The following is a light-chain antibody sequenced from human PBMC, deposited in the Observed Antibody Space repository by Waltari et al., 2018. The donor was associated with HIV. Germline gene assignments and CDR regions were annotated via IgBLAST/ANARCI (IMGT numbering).Light chain of an antibody. CDR1: QGIRSW. Sequence: DIQMTQSPSSVSVSVGDRVTITCRASQGIRSWLAWYQQKPGKAPQLLIYATSSLQSGVPSRFSGSGSGTDFTLTISSLQPEDFATYYCQQTNSFPYTVGQGTKLEIK. V-gene: IGKV1-12*01. CDR3: QQTNSFPYT. CDR2: ATS. J-gene: IGKJ2*01.